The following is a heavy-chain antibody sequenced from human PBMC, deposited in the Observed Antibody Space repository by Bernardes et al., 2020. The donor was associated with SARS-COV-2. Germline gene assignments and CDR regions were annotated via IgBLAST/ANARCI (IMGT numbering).Heavy chain of an antibody. CDR1: GGSISSSNYY. J-gene: IGHJ4*02. CDR2: IYSSGNS. D-gene: IGHD3-22*01. V-gene: IGHV4-39*01. CDR3: ARGVSAVNMVLVVIGFSYYFDY. Sequence: SETLSLTCTVSGGSISSSNYYWGWIRQPPGKGLEWIGSIYSSGNSYYNPSLQSRVSESVDTSENLFSLRLTSVTAADTAVYFCARGVSAVNMVLVVIGFSYYFDYWGQGTLVTVSS.